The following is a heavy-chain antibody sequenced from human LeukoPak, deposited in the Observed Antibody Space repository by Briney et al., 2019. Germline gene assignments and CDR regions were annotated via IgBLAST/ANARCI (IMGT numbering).Heavy chain of an antibody. Sequence: ASVKVSCKASGYTFTSYGISWVRQAPGQGLEWMGWISAYNGNTNYVQKLQGRVTMTTDTSTSTAYMELRSLRSDDTAVYYCARGRGYCISTSGSYWYFDLWGRGTLVSVSS. V-gene: IGHV1-18*01. CDR2: ISAYNGNT. J-gene: IGHJ2*01. D-gene: IGHD2-2*01. CDR3: ARGRGYCISTSGSYWYFDL. CDR1: GYTFTSYG.